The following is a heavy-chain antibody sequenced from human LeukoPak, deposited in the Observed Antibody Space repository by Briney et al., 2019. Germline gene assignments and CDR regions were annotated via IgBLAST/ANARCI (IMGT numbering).Heavy chain of an antibody. Sequence: GGSLRLSCAASGFTSDDYGMSWVRQAPGKGLEWVSGINWNGGSTGYADSVKGRFTISRDNAKNSLYLQMNSLRAEDTALYYCARDGASLGLYYFDYWGQGALVTVSS. CDR2: INWNGGST. CDR3: ARDGASLGLYYFDY. J-gene: IGHJ4*02. V-gene: IGHV3-20*04. D-gene: IGHD3-16*02. CDR1: GFTSDDYG.